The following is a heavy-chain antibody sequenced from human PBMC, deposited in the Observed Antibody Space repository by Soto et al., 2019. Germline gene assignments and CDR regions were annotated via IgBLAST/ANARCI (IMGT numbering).Heavy chain of an antibody. CDR3: ARLRPSRYCSGGSCYSVQTMGPDDY. J-gene: IGHJ4*02. Sequence: PSETLSLTCTVSGGSISSYYWSWIRQPPGKGLEWIGYIYYSGSTNYNPSLKSRVTISVDTSKNQFSLKLSSVTAADTAVYYCARLRPSRYCSGGSCYSVQTMGPDDYWGQGTLVTVSS. CDR1: GGSISSYY. CDR2: IYYSGST. D-gene: IGHD2-15*01. V-gene: IGHV4-59*08.